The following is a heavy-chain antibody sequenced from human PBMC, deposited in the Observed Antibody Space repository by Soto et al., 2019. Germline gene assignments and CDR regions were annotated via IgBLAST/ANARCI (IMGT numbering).Heavy chain of an antibody. D-gene: IGHD6-19*01. J-gene: IGHJ4*02. CDR2: IYYSGST. V-gene: IGHV4-59*01. CDR3: AGDSSGWLYFDY. Sequence: SETLSLTCTVSGGSISSYYWSWIRQPPGKGLEWIGYIYYSGSTNYNPSLKSRVTISVDTSKNQFSLKLSSVTAADTAVYYCAGDSSGWLYFDYWGQGTLVTVSS. CDR1: GGSISSYY.